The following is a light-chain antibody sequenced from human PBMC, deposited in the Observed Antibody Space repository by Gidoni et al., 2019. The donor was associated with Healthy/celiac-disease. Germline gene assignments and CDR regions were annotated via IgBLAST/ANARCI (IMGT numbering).Light chain of an antibody. CDR1: QSISSY. V-gene: IGKV1-39*01. CDR2: AAS. J-gene: IGKJ2*01. Sequence: DIQMPQSPSSLSASVGDRVTITCRASQSISSYLNWYQQKPGKAPKLLIYAASSLQSGVPSRFSGSGSGTDFTLTISSLQPEDFATYYCQQSYSTLFGQGTKLEIK. CDR3: QQSYSTL.